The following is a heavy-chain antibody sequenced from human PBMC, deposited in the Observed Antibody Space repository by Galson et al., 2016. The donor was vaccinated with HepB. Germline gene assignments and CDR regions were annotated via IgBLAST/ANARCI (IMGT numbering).Heavy chain of an antibody. CDR3: AVRYSSIWYFQH. J-gene: IGHJ1*01. D-gene: IGHD6-13*01. V-gene: IGHV3-23*01. Sequence: SLRLSCAASGFTLSNSAMSWVRQAPGKGLEWVSAMSDSGGSTYYADSVKGRFTISRDNSKNTLYLQMNSLGAEDTAIYYCAVRYSSIWYFQHWGQGTLVTVSS. CDR1: GFTLSNSA. CDR2: MSDSGGST.